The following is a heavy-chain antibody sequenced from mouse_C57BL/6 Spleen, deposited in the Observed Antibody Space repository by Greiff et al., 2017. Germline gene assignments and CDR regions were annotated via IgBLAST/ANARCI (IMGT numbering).Heavy chain of an antibody. CDR1: GFTFSSYG. CDR2: ISSGGSYT. D-gene: IGHD1-1*01. V-gene: IGHV5-6*01. Sequence: EVNLVESGGDLVKPGGSLKLSCAASGFTFSSYGMSWVRQTPDKRLEWVATISSGGSYTYYPDSVKGRFTISRDNAKNTLYLQMSSLKSEETAMYYCARQPPFITTVVATDYWGQGTTLTVSS. CDR3: ARQPPFITTVVATDY. J-gene: IGHJ2*01.